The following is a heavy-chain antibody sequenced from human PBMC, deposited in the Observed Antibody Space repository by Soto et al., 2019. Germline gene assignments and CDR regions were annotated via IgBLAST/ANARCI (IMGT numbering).Heavy chain of an antibody. CDR2: ISAYNGNT. CDR1: GYTFTSYG. CDR3: ARDPMTTLVDYYYYGMDV. Sequence: RASVKVSCKASGYTFTSYGISWVRQAPGQGLEWMGWISAYNGNTNYAQKLQGRVTMTTDTSTSTAYMELRSLRSDDTAVYYCARDPMTTLVDYYYYGMDVWGQGTTVNVSS. V-gene: IGHV1-18*01. J-gene: IGHJ6*02. D-gene: IGHD4-4*01.